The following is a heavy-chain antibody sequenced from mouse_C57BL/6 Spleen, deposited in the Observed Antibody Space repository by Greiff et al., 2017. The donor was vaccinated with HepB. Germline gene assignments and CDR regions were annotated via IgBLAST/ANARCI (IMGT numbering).Heavy chain of an antibody. CDR3: VRSYYYGSSYVGWYFDV. D-gene: IGHD1-1*01. CDR1: GFTFNTYA. CDR2: IRSKSSNYAT. J-gene: IGHJ1*03. V-gene: IGHV10-3*01. Sequence: DVQLVESGGGLVQPKGSLKLSCAASGFTFNTYAMHWVRQAPGKGLEWVARIRSKSSNYATYYADSVKDRFTISRDDSQSMLYLQMNNLKTEDTAMYYCVRSYYYGSSYVGWYFDVWGTGTTVTVSS.